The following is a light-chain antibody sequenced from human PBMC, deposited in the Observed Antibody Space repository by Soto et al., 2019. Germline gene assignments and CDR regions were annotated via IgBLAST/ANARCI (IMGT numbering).Light chain of an antibody. CDR1: QSISPW. J-gene: IGKJ1*01. V-gene: IGKV1-5*01. CDR3: QQYNTFST. CDR2: DAS. Sequence: DIQMTQSPSTLSASVGDRVTITCRASQSISPWLAWYQQKPGKAPKLLIFDASTLQSGVPSRFSGSGSGTEFTLTISSLQPDDFATYYCQQYNTFSTFGQGTKVEIK.